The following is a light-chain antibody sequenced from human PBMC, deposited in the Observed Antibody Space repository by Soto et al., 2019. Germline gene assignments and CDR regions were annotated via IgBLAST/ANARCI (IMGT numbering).Light chain of an antibody. J-gene: IGKJ2*01. CDR2: AAS. CDR3: QQSYNTPYT. Sequence: DIQMTQSPSSLSASVGDRVTISCRTSQNITTYLNWYQHRPGKPPKLLIYAASSLQSGVPSRFSGRGSGTEFTLTITSLRPEDSATYYCQQSYNTPYTFGQGTKLEIK. CDR1: QNITTY. V-gene: IGKV1-39*01.